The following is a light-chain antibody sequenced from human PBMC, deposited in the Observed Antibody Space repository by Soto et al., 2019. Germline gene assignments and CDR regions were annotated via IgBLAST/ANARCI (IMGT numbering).Light chain of an antibody. Sequence: EIVLTQSPATLSLSPGERATLSCSASQSVSSYLAWYQQKPGQAPRLLIYDASNRATGIPARFSGSGSGTEFTLTISSLQPEDFATYYCLQHNSYPPTFGQGTKVDIK. CDR3: LQHNSYPPT. CDR2: DAS. CDR1: QSVSSY. J-gene: IGKJ1*01. V-gene: IGKV3-11*01.